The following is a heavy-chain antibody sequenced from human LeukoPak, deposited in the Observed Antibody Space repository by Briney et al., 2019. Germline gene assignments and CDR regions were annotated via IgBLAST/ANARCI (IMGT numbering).Heavy chain of an antibody. Sequence: AASVKLSCKASGYTFTSSYIHWVRQAPGQGLEWMGGIIPIFGTANYAQKFQGRVTITSDESTSTAYMELSSLRSEDTAVYYCARGARSGYDSPVDYWGQRTLVTVSS. CDR1: GYTFTSSY. CDR3: ARGARSGYDSPVDY. CDR2: IIPIFGTA. J-gene: IGHJ4*02. V-gene: IGHV1-69*13. D-gene: IGHD5-12*01.